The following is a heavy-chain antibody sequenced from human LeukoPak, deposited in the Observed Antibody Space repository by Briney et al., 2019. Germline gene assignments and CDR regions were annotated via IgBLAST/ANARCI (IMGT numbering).Heavy chain of an antibody. J-gene: IGHJ4*02. D-gene: IGHD2-2*01. V-gene: IGHV3-48*01. CDR1: GFSVGSYS. CDR3: ASDTKYAFDN. CDR2: IGISSGNT. Sequence: LTHFFRAAGFSVGSYSISWVRQSPWKELEWISYIGISSGNTKYADSVKGRFTISGDKAKNSVYLQMNSLRVEDTAVYYCASDTKYAFDNWGQGTLVTVSS.